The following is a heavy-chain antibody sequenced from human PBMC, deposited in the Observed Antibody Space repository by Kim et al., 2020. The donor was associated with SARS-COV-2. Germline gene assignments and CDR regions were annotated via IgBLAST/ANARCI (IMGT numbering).Heavy chain of an antibody. CDR2: INPSGGST. CDR1: GYTFTSYY. Sequence: ASVKVSCKASGYTFTSYYMHWVRQAPGQGLEWMGIINPSGGSTSYAQKFQGRVTMTRDTSTSTVYMELSSLRSEDTAVYYCARESLWVLTGYYISGDYYYYYYGMDVWGQGTTVTVSS. J-gene: IGHJ6*02. D-gene: IGHD3-9*01. CDR3: ARESLWVLTGYYISGDYYYYYYGMDV. V-gene: IGHV1-46*01.